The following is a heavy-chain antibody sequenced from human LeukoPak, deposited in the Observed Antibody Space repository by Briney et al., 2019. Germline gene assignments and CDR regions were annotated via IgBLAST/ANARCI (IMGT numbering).Heavy chain of an antibody. J-gene: IGHJ4*02. CDR2: IYYSGST. D-gene: IGHD1-26*01. CDR3: ARGQYSGSCFDN. Sequence: SQTLSLTCTVSGGSISSGGYYWSWIRQHPGKGLEWIGYIYYSGSTYYNPSLKSRVTISVDTSKNQFSLKLSSVTAADTAVYYCARGQYSGSCFDNWGQGSLVTVSS. V-gene: IGHV4-31*03. CDR1: GGSISSGGYY.